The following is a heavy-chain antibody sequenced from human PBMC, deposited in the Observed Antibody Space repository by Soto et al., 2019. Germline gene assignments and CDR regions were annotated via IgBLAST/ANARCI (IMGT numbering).Heavy chain of an antibody. D-gene: IGHD3-22*01. CDR1: GFMFSNYA. J-gene: IGHJ4*02. V-gene: IGHV3-23*01. CDR3: AKSRYSDRSGYYYDF. CDR2: IGGRATSA. Sequence: EVQLLESGGGLVQPGGSLRLSCAASGFMFSNYAMSWVRQAPGKGLEWVSGIGGRATSAYYADSVKGRFAISRDNSYNTLFLQLNSLRAEDTAVYYCAKSRYSDRSGYYYDFWGQGTLVNGSS.